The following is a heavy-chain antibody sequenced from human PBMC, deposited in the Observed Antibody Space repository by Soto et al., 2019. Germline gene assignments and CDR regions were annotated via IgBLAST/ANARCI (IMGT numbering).Heavy chain of an antibody. D-gene: IGHD1-26*01. J-gene: IGHJ4*02. V-gene: IGHV4-30-2*01. CDR2: INHLETT. Sequence: SETLSLTCPVSGSSITFGGYSWSWIRQTPGKGLEWIGYINHLETTFYNPSFESRLTLSIDRAKNQFSLKLHSMSAADRAVYFCARGGGSDSFDYWGQGIMVTVT. CDR3: ARGGGSDSFDY. CDR1: GSSITFGGYS.